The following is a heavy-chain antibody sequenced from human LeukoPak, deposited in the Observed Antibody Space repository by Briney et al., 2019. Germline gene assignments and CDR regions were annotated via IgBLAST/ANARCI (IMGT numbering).Heavy chain of an antibody. CDR3: ARVSGSYGGQYFDY. CDR1: GYTFTGYY. Sequence: ASVKVSFKASGYTFTGYYMHWVRQAPGQGLEWMGWINPNSGGTNYAQKFQGRVTMTRDTSISTAYMELSRLRSDDTAVYYCARVSGSYGGQYFDYWGQGTLVTVSS. V-gene: IGHV1-2*02. CDR2: INPNSGGT. J-gene: IGHJ4*02. D-gene: IGHD4-23*01.